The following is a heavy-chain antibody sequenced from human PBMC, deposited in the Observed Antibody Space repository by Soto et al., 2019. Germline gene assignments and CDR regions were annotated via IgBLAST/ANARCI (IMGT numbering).Heavy chain of an antibody. CDR1: GYTNNNYY. CDR3: AKVGGYGLRVTRFDP. J-gene: IGHJ5*02. CDR2: ISPNGDTT. D-gene: IGHD5-12*01. V-gene: IGHV1-46*02. Sequence: ASVKVSCKASGYTNNNYYMRWVRQAPGQGLEWMGIISPNGDTTTYPQKFQGRFTISRDNSKNTLYLQMNSLRAEDTAVYYCAKVGGYGLRVTRFDPWGQGTLVTVSS.